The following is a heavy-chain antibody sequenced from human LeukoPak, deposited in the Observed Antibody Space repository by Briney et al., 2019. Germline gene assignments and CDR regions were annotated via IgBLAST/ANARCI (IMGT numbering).Heavy chain of an antibody. CDR2: ISYDGSNK. D-gene: IGHD3-22*01. V-gene: IGHV3-30-3*01. CDR1: GFTFSSYA. Sequence: GGSLRLSCAASGFTFSSYAMHWVRQAPGKGLEWVAVISYDGSNKYYADSVKGRFTISRDNSKNTLYLQMNSLGAEDTAVYYCARGNLDYYDSSGYYFPPDYWGQGTLVTVSS. J-gene: IGHJ4*02. CDR3: ARGNLDYYDSSGYYFPPDY.